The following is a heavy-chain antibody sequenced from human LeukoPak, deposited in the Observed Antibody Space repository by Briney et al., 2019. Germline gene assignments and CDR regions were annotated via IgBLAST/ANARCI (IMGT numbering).Heavy chain of an antibody. V-gene: IGHV4-59*12. Sequence: SETLSLTCTVSGGSISSYYWSWIRQPPGKGLEWTGYIYYSGSTKYNPSLKSRVTISLDTSKNQLSLKLSSVTAADTAVYYCTREEWFDPWGQGTLVTVSS. J-gene: IGHJ5*02. CDR3: TREEWFDP. CDR2: IYYSGST. CDR1: GGSISSYY.